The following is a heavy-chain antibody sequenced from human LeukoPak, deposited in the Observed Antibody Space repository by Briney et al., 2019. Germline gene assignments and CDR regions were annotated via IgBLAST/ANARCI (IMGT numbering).Heavy chain of an antibody. Sequence: GGSLRLSCAASGFTFSSYSMNWVRQAPGKGLEWVSSISSSSSYIYYADSVKGRFTISRDNAKNSLYLQMNSLRAEDTAVYYCARGDLAVAGNANYWGQGTLVTVSS. CDR3: ARGDLAVAGNANY. CDR2: ISSSSSYI. J-gene: IGHJ4*02. CDR1: GFTFSSYS. V-gene: IGHV3-21*01. D-gene: IGHD6-19*01.